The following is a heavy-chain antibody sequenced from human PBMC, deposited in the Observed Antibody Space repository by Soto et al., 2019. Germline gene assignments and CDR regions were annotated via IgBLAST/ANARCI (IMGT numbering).Heavy chain of an antibody. Sequence: QITLKESGPTLVKPTQTLTLTCTFSGFSLSTSGVGVGWIRQPPGKALEWLALIYWDDDKRYSPSLKSRLTITKDTSKKQVVLTMTNRDPVDTATYYCAHVSQSELFDPWGQGTLVTVSS. V-gene: IGHV2-5*02. J-gene: IGHJ5*02. CDR1: GFSLSTSGVG. D-gene: IGHD1-26*01. CDR3: AHVSQSELFDP. CDR2: IYWDDDK.